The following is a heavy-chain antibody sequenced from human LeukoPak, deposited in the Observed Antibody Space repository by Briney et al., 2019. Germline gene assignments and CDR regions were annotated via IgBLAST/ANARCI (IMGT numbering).Heavy chain of an antibody. CDR3: ARDSMATIDY. CDR1: GGSISSGGYY. D-gene: IGHD5-24*01. CDR2: IYYSGST. Sequence: PSETLSLTCTVSGGSISSGGYYWSWIRQHPGKGLEWIGYIYYSGSTYYNPSLKSRVTISVDTSKNQFSLKLSSVTAADTAVYYCARDSMATIDYWGQGTLVTVSS. J-gene: IGHJ4*02. V-gene: IGHV4-31*03.